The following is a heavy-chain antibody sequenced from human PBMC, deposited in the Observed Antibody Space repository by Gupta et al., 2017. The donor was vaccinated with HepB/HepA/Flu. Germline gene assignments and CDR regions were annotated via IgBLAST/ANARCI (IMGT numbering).Heavy chain of an antibody. CDR2: IADSGTT. J-gene: IGHJ5*01. V-gene: IGHV4-59*08. D-gene: IGHD2-2*02. CDR1: SGSINNYC. CDR3: ARQRKSDYTNDWYDW. Sequence: QVPLQESGPGLVQPSETLSLTCSVSSGSINNYCWTWIRQSPGKGMEWIGNIADSGTTNYNPSLRSRVTITVDTSNNQFFLNLTSVTAADAAVYYCARQRKSDYTNDWYDWWGQGIVVTVSS.